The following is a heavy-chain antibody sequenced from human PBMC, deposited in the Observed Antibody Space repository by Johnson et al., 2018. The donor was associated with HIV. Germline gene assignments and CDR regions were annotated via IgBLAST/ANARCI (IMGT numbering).Heavy chain of an antibody. Sequence: QVQLVESGGGVVQPGRSLRLSCAASGFTFSSYAMHWVRQAPGKGLEWVAVISYDGSNEYFADSVKGRFTISRDNFKNTLYLQMNSLRAEDTAVYYCARDGRYCSGGSYPDAFDIWGQGTMVTVSS. CDR3: ARDGRYCSGGSYPDAFDI. V-gene: IGHV3-30-3*01. D-gene: IGHD2-15*01. J-gene: IGHJ3*02. CDR2: ISYDGSNE. CDR1: GFTFSSYA.